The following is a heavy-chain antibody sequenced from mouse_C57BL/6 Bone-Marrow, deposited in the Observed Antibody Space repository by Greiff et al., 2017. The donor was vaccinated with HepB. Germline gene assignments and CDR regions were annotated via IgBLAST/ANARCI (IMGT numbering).Heavy chain of an antibody. CDR1: GYTFTDHT. V-gene: IGHV1-78*01. CDR3: ARSRGSSGYLDY. D-gene: IGHD3-2*02. Sequence: VKLMESDAELVKPGASVKISCKVSGYTFTDHTIHWMKQRPEQGLEWIGYIYPRDGSTKYNVKFKGKATLTADKSSSTAYMQLNSLTSEDSAVYFCARSRGSSGYLDYWGQGTTLTVSS. J-gene: IGHJ2*01. CDR2: IYPRDGST.